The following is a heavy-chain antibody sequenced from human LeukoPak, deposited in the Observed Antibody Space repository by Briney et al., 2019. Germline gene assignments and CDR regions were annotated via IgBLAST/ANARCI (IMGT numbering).Heavy chain of an antibody. D-gene: IGHD2-2*01. J-gene: IGHJ4*02. Sequence: ASVKVSCKASGYTFTSYDINWVRQAPGQGLEWMGWMNPNSGNTGYAQKFQGRVTMTRNTSISTAYMELSSLRSEDTAVYYCARWSEWMDQLGRRGFDYWGQGTLVTVSS. CDR3: ARWSEWMDQLGRRGFDY. CDR1: GYTFTSYD. CDR2: MNPNSGNT. V-gene: IGHV1-8*01.